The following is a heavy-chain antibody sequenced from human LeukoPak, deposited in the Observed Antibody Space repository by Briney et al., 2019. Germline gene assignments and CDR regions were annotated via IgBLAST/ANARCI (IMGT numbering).Heavy chain of an antibody. CDR2: ISAYNGNT. CDR3: ARGLPTYYYDSSGSFFDY. J-gene: IGHJ4*02. Sequence: ASVKVSCKASGYTFTSYGISWVRQAPGQGLEWMRWISAYNGNTNYAQKLQGRVTMTTDTSTSTAYMELRSLRSDDTAVYYCARGLPTYYYDSSGSFFDYWGQGTLVTVSS. D-gene: IGHD3-22*01. CDR1: GYTFTSYG. V-gene: IGHV1-18*01.